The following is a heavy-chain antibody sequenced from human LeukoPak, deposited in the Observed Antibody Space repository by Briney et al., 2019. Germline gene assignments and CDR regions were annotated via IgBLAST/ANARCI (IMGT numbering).Heavy chain of an antibody. J-gene: IGHJ4*02. D-gene: IGHD7-27*01. Sequence: ASVKVSCKASGYTYTAYYLHWVRHAPGQGLEWMGWINSNSGGTNYPQKFQGRVTMTRDTSISTAYMELSSLRADDTAMYYCARGQTGEFDYWGQGTLVTVSS. CDR3: ARGQTGEFDY. CDR1: GYTYTAYY. CDR2: INSNSGGT. V-gene: IGHV1-2*02.